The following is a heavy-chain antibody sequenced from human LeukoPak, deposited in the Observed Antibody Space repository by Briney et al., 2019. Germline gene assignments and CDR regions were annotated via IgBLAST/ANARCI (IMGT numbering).Heavy chain of an antibody. CDR2: INTYNGNT. CDR3: ARDLVDGVGAPGAY. J-gene: IGHJ4*02. CDR1: GYTFTNYG. Sequence: ASVKVSCKASGYTFTNYGITWMRQAPGQALEWMGWINTYNGNTNYAQKLQGRVTITTDTSTSTAYMEQRSLRSDDTAVFYWARDLVDGVGAPGAYWGQGALVTVSS. V-gene: IGHV1-18*01. D-gene: IGHD1-26*01.